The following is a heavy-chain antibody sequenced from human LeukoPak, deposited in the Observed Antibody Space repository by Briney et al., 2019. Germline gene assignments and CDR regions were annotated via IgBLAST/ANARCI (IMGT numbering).Heavy chain of an antibody. CDR3: XXXXGTAQAFDY. J-gene: IGHJ4*02. CDR1: GDSFSSNSAA. Sequence: CXISGDSFSSNSAAWNWIRQSPSRGLEWLGRTYYRSKWSNDYAVSVKSRVIINTDTSKNKFSLQLKSVTPEDTAXXXXXXXXGTAQAFDYWGQGTLVTVSS. V-gene: IGHV6-1*01. D-gene: IGHD6-13*01. CDR2: TYYRSKWSN.